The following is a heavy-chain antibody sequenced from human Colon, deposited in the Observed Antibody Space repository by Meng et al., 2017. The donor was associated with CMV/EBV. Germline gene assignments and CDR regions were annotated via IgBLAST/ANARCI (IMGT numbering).Heavy chain of an antibody. D-gene: IGHD5-12*01. CDR3: ARKGYDFAAAFDV. CDR1: GFTFSTFW. J-gene: IGHJ3*01. Sequence: GGSLRLSCAASGFTFSTFWVVWVRQTPGKGLEWISRINGVGNTVHYADPVKGRFTISRDNTRNTLFLQMSSLRAEDTAVYYCARKGYDFAAAFDVWGQGTVVTVSS. CDR2: INGVGNTV. V-gene: IGHV3-74*01.